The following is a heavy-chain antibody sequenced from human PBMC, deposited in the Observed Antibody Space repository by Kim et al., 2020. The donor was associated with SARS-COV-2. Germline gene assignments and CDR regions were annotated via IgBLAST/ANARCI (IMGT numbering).Heavy chain of an antibody. CDR2: ISAYNGNT. CDR3: ARDTYSSSWFDY. D-gene: IGHD6-13*01. CDR1: GYTFTSYG. J-gene: IGHJ4*02. V-gene: IGHV1-18*04. Sequence: ASVKVSCKASGYTFTSYGISWVRQAPGQGLEWMGWISAYNGNTNYAQKVQGRVTMTTDTSTSTAYMELRGLRSDDTAVYYCARDTYSSSWFDYWGQGTLVTVSP.